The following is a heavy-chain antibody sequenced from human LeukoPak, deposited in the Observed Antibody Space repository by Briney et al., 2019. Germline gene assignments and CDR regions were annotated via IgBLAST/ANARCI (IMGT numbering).Heavy chain of an antibody. J-gene: IGHJ4*02. Sequence: ASVKVSCKASGGTFSSYTISWVRQAPGQGLEWMGRIIPILGIANYAQKFQGRVTITADESTSTAYMELSSLRSEDTAVYYCASLRIFSSSDVNFDYWGQGTLVTVSS. CDR2: IIPILGIA. CDR1: GGTFSSYT. D-gene: IGHD6-6*01. V-gene: IGHV1-69*02. CDR3: ASLRIFSSSDVNFDY.